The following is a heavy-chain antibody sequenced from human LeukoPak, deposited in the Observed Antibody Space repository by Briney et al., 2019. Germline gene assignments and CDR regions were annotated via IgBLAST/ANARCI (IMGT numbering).Heavy chain of an antibody. D-gene: IGHD2-2*01. CDR1: GFTFSDHY. Sequence: AGSLRLSCAASGFTFSDHYMAWVRQAPGKGLEWVSAITGSGGSTYYADSVKGRFTISRDNSKNTLYLQMNSLRAEDTAVYYCAKDLLGYCSSTSCPGGMDVWGQGTTVTVSS. J-gene: IGHJ6*02. V-gene: IGHV3-23*01. CDR2: ITGSGGST. CDR3: AKDLLGYCSSTSCPGGMDV.